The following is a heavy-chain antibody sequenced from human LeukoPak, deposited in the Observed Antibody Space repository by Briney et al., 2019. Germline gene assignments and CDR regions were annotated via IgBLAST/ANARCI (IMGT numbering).Heavy chain of an antibody. J-gene: IGHJ5*02. CDR3: AGGDYLRGFDP. CDR1: GFTSSSYA. CDR2: ISGSGGST. Sequence: GGSLRLSCAASGFTSSSYAMSWVRQAPGKGLEWVSAISGSGGSTYYADSVKGRFTISRDNSKNTLYLQMNSLRAEDTAVYYCAGGDYLRGFDPWGQGTLVTVSS. D-gene: IGHD4-17*01. V-gene: IGHV3-23*01.